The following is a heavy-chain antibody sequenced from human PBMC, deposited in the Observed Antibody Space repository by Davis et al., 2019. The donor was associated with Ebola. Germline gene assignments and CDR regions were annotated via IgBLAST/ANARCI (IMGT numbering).Heavy chain of an antibody. Sequence: PSETLSLTCTVSGCPISSSSYYWGWIRQPPGKGLEWIGSIYYSGSTYYNPSLKSRVTISVDTSKNQFSLKLSSVTAADTAVYYCARHGIVAGDWFDPWGQGTLVTVSS. CDR2: IYYSGST. CDR1: GCPISSSSYY. J-gene: IGHJ5*02. D-gene: IGHD1-14*01. CDR3: ARHGIVAGDWFDP. V-gene: IGHV4-39*01.